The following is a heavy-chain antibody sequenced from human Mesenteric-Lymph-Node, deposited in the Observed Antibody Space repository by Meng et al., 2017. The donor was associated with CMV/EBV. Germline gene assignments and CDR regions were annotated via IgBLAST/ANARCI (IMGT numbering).Heavy chain of an antibody. Sequence: SVKVSCKASGFTFISSAVQWVRQARGQRLEWIGWIVVGSGNTRYAQKFQERVTFTRDMSTSTAYMELSSLRSEDTAVCYCAAEATLRGTFDNWGQGTLVTVSS. V-gene: IGHV1-58*01. CDR3: AAEATLRGTFDN. J-gene: IGHJ4*02. D-gene: IGHD5-12*01. CDR2: IVVGSGNT. CDR1: GFTFISSA.